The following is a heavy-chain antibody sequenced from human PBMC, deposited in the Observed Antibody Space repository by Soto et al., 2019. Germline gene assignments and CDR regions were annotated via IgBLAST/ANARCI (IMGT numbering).Heavy chain of an antibody. CDR1: GASFSDANYY. D-gene: IGHD2-21*01. CDR2: FYYDGRT. CDR3: ARRSHMVVAPT. Sequence: SETLSLTCIVSGASFSDANYYWVWIRQPPGEGLEWIGSFYYDGRTYYNASLKSRVTISVDTSKNHFSLMLTSVTAADTAVYYCARRSHMVVAPTWGQGTLVTVSS. J-gene: IGHJ4*02. V-gene: IGHV4-39*02.